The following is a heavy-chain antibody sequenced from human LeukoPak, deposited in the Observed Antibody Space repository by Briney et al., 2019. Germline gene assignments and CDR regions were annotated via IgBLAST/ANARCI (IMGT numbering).Heavy chain of an antibody. CDR2: IKEDGTAK. Sequence: GGSLRLSCAASGFTVRDFWMAWFRQAPGKGLEWVAHIKEDGTAKYYVDPVRGRFTISKDDDKNSLSLQMNSLRVEDTAVYYCVRGGWELDYWGQGTLVTVAS. CDR3: VRGGWELDY. CDR1: GFTVRDFW. V-gene: IGHV3-7*01. J-gene: IGHJ4*02. D-gene: IGHD4-23*01.